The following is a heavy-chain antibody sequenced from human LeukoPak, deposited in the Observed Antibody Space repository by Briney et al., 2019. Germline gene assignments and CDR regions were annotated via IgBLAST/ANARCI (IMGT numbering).Heavy chain of an antibody. V-gene: IGHV3-21*06. Sequence: GGSLRLSCAASEFSVGSNYMTWVRQAPGKGLEWVSSITSSSSYIYYADSVKGRFTISRDNAKNSLYLQMDSLRVEDTAVYYCARDPYSGNYGAYYYYYMDVWGKGTTVTISS. J-gene: IGHJ6*03. CDR2: ITSSSSYI. CDR1: EFSVGSNY. CDR3: ARDPYSGNYGAYYYYYMDV. D-gene: IGHD1-26*01.